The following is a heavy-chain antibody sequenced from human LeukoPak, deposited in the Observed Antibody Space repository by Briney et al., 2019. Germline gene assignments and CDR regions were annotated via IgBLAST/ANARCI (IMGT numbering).Heavy chain of an antibody. J-gene: IGHJ4*02. CDR3: AQDIVGTALSNY. Sequence: GGSLRLSCAASGFTFSDHYMDWVRQAPGKGLEWVGRTRNKANSYTTEYAASVKGRFSISRDDSKNSMYLQMNSLRAEDTAVYYCAQDIVGTALSNYWGQGTLVTVSS. CDR1: GFTFSDHY. D-gene: IGHD2/OR15-2a*01. CDR2: TRNKANSYTT. V-gene: IGHV3-72*01.